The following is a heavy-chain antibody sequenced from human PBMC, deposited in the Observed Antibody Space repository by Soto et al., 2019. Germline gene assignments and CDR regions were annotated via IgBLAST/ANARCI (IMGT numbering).Heavy chain of an antibody. CDR3: ARVRLTNWFDP. D-gene: IGHD4-17*01. Sequence: TLSLKCAVSLGSISSGGYSWSWIRQPPGKGLEWIGYIYHSGSTYYNPSLKSRVTISVDRSKNQFSLKLSSVTAADTAVYYCARVRLTNWFDPWGQGTLVTGS. CDR1: LGSISSGGYS. V-gene: IGHV4-30-2*01. CDR2: IYHSGST. J-gene: IGHJ5*02.